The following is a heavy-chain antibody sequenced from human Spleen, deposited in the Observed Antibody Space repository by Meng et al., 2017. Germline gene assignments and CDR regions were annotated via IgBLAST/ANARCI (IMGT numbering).Heavy chain of an antibody. J-gene: IGHJ1*01. CDR2: INPDGSNP. D-gene: IGHD1-1*01. CDR1: GFTFTDHW. V-gene: IGHV3-74*02. CDR3: TNDRLNH. Sequence: EVRLVGSGGGLAQPGGSLSLSCAGSGFTFTDHWMHWVRQGPGKGLVWVSRINPDGSNPTYADSVKGRFTISRDNAKNTVYLQMNSLRAEDTAVYYCTNDRLNHWGQGALVTVSS.